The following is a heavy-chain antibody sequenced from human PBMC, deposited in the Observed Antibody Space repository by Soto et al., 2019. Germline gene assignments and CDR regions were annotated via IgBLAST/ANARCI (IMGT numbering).Heavy chain of an antibody. V-gene: IGHV3-23*01. CDR1: GFTFSTYV. CDR3: AKGDSDYYFDS. Sequence: GSLRLSCAASGFTFSTYVMAWVRQAPGRGLEWVSGISASGSNGFYTGSVKGRFIISRDNSKNTLYLQMNSLRVDDTALYFCAKGDSDYYFDSLGQGTLVTVSS. D-gene: IGHD4-4*01. CDR2: ISASGSNG. J-gene: IGHJ4*02.